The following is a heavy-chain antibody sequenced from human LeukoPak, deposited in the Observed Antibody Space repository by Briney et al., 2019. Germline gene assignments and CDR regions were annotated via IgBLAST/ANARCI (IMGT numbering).Heavy chain of an antibody. CDR3: ARVGGYQLLSTNWFDP. V-gene: IGHV3-74*01. Sequence: GGSLRLSCAASGFTFSSYWMHWVRQAPGKGLVWVSRINTDGSSTSYADSVKGRFTISRDNAKNSLYLQMNSLRAEDTAVYYCARVGGYQLLSTNWFDPWGQGTLVTVSS. J-gene: IGHJ5*02. CDR2: INTDGSST. CDR1: GFTFSSYW. D-gene: IGHD2-2*01.